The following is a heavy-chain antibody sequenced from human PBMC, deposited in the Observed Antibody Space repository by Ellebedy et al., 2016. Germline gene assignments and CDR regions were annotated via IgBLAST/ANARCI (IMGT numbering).Heavy chain of an antibody. CDR3: ARGLTPYYDFWSGYYYMDV. Sequence: ASVKVSXXASGYTFTGYYMHWVRQAPGQGLEWMGWINPNSGGTNYAQKFQGRVTMTRDTSISTAYMELSSLRSEDTAVYYCARGLTPYYDFWSGYYYMDVWGKGTTVTVSS. CDR2: INPNSGGT. V-gene: IGHV1-2*02. D-gene: IGHD3-3*01. CDR1: GYTFTGYY. J-gene: IGHJ6*03.